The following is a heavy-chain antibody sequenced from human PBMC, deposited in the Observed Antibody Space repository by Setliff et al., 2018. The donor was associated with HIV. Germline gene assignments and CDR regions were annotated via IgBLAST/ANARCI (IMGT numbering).Heavy chain of an antibody. CDR1: GGSISSRSYY. D-gene: IGHD3-16*01. CDR3: ARGGYYYYFGVDV. V-gene: IGHV4-61*02. CDR2: IYSNGNT. Sequence: SETLSLTCTVSGGSISSRSYYWSWLRQPAGKGLEWIGRIYSNGNTDYNPSLKSRVAMSVDTSKNQFSLKLSSVTAADTAVYYCARGGYYYYFGVDVWGQGTTVTVSS. J-gene: IGHJ6*02.